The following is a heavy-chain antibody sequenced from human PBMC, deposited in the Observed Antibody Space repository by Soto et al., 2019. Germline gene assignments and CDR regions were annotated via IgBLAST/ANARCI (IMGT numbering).Heavy chain of an antibody. V-gene: IGHV3-33*01. J-gene: IGHJ4*02. CDR3: ASSYSSSWYELGDY. CDR1: GFTFSSYG. Sequence: QVQLVESGGGVVQPGRSLRLSCAASGFTFSSYGMHWVRQAPGKGLEWVAVIWYDGSNKYYADSVKGRFTISRDNSKNTLYLQMNSLRSEDTAVYYWASSYSSSWYELGDYWGQGTLVTVSS. D-gene: IGHD6-13*01. CDR2: IWYDGSNK.